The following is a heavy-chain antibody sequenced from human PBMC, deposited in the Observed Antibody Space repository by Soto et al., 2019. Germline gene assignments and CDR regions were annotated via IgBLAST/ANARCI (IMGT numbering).Heavy chain of an antibody. CDR1: GFTFSSYA. Sequence: PGGSLRLSCAASGFTFSSYAMGWVRQAPGKGLEWVSSISGIGHSTYYADSVKGRFTISRDNSKNTLHLQMNSLRAEDTAVYYCAKRITSTIGHFDSWGQGTLVTVSS. CDR3: AKRITSTIGHFDS. J-gene: IGHJ4*02. CDR2: ISGIGHST. V-gene: IGHV3-23*01. D-gene: IGHD1-1*01.